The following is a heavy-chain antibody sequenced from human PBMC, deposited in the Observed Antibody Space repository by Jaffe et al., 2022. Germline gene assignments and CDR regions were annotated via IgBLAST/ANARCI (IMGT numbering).Heavy chain of an antibody. D-gene: IGHD3-10*01. J-gene: IGHJ4*02. CDR2: ISGSGGST. V-gene: IGHV3-23*01. CDR1: GFTFSSYA. CDR3: AKDPSRLWFRELLYWGYFDY. Sequence: EVQLLESGGGLVQPGGSLRLSCAASGFTFSSYAMSWVRQAPGKGLEWVSAISGSGGSTYYADSVKGRFTISRDNSKNTLYLQMNSLRAEDTAVYYCAKDPSRLWFRELLYWGYFDYWGQGTLVTVSS.